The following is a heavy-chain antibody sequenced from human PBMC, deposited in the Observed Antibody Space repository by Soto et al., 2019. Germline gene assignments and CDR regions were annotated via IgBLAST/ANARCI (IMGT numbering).Heavy chain of an antibody. CDR2: MNANSANT. V-gene: IGHV1-8*01. J-gene: IGHJ3*02. CDR1: GYSFTSYD. CDR3: ERYPYTSYCSDGSCSYDAFDI. Sequence: QVQMVQSGAEVKKPGSSVKVSCRASGYSFTSYDVNWVRQATGQGLEWMGWMNANSANTAFAETCQSRVTMTRYTHIITAYMELSGLASEDTAVYYCERYPYTSYCSDGSCSYDAFDIWGQGTVVTVSS. D-gene: IGHD2-15*01.